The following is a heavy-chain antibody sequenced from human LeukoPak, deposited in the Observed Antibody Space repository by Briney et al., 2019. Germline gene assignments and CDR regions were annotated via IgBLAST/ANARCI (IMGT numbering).Heavy chain of an antibody. CDR1: GGSISSYY. D-gene: IGHD1-26*01. J-gene: IGHJ4*02. CDR3: ARLGGASGSF. V-gene: IGHV4-34*01. CDR2: INHSGST. Sequence: SETLSLTCTVPGGSISSYYWSWIRQPPGKGLEWIGEINHSGSTNYNPSLKSRVTISVDTSKNQFSLKLSSVTAADTAVYYCARLGGASGSFWGQGTLVTVSS.